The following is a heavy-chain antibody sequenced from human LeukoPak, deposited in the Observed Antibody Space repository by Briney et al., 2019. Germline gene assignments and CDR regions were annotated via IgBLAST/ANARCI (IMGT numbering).Heavy chain of an antibody. CDR1: RITFGNYA. CDR2: IWYDGSNK. J-gene: IGHJ6*02. CDR3: ARDRKLEPGDYYYGMDV. Sequence: TGGSLRLSCAASRITFGNYAMSWVRQAPGKGLEWVAVIWYDGSNKYYADSVKGRFTISRDNSKNTLYLQMNSLRAEDTAVYYCARDRKLEPGDYYYGMDVWGQGTTVTVSS. D-gene: IGHD1-1*01. V-gene: IGHV3-33*08.